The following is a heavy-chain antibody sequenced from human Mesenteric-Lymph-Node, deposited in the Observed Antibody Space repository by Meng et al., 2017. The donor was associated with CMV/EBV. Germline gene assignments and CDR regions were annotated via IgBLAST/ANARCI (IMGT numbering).Heavy chain of an antibody. V-gene: IGHV3-30-3*01. J-gene: IGHJ5*02. CDR3: ARTAWEIVVVPTGWFDP. D-gene: IGHD2-2*01. CDR2: ISYDGSNK. CDR1: FTFSSYA. Sequence: FTFSSYAIHWVRQAPGKVLEWVAVISYDGSNKYYADSVKGRFTISGDNSKNTLYLQMNSLRTEDTAVYYCARTAWEIVVVPTGWFDPWGQGTLVTVSS.